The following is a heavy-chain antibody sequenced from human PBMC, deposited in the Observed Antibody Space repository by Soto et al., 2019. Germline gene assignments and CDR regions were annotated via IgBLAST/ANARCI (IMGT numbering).Heavy chain of an antibody. CDR2: ISGSGGST. V-gene: IGHV3-23*01. CDR1: GFTFSSYA. CDR3: AKDRWGVVVVVSDAFDI. Sequence: GGSLRLSCAASGFTFSSYAMSWVRQAPGKGLEWVSAISGSGGSTYYADSVKGRFTISRDNSKNTLYLQMNSLRAEDTAVYYCAKDRWGVVVVVSDAFDIWGQGTMVTVSS. D-gene: IGHD2-15*01. J-gene: IGHJ3*02.